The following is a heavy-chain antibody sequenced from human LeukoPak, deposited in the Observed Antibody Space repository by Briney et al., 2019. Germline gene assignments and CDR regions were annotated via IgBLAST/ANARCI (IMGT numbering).Heavy chain of an antibody. J-gene: IGHJ5*02. CDR3: ARRPKHWFDP. V-gene: IGHV4-39*01. Sequence: PSETLSLTCTVSGGSISSSSYYWGWIRQPPGKGLEWIGSIYYSGSTYYNPSLKSRVTISVDTSKNQFSLKLSSVTAADTAVYYCARRPKHWFDPWGQGTLVTVSS. CDR2: IYYSGST. CDR1: GGSISSSSYY.